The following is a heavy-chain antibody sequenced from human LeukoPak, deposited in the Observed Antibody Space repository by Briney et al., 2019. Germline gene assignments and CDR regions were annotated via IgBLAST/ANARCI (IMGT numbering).Heavy chain of an antibody. Sequence: SQTLSLTCAISGDSVSSHSAAWNWIRQSPSRGLEWLGRTYYRSKWYNDYAVSVKSRITINADTSKNQFSLQLNSVTPEDTAVYYCGRDSVRGLVKPYYMDVWGKGTTVTVSS. CDR1: GDSVSSHSAA. D-gene: IGHD6-19*01. CDR3: GRDSVRGLVKPYYMDV. CDR2: TYYRSKWYN. V-gene: IGHV6-1*01. J-gene: IGHJ6*03.